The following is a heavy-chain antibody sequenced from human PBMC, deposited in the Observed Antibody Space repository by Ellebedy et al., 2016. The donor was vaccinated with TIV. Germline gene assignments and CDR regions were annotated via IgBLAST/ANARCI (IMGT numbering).Heavy chain of an antibody. CDR3: AKDEGSGTWHY. J-gene: IGHJ4*02. D-gene: IGHD3-10*01. CDR2: IKEDGSEK. CDR1: GFTFNNYW. Sequence: GESLKISCAASGFTFNNYWMSLVRPAPGKGLECVANIKEDGSEKYYVDSVRGRFTISRDNAKNSLYLQLNSRRAEDTAVYYCAKDEGSGTWHYWGQGTLVTVSS. V-gene: IGHV3-7*01.